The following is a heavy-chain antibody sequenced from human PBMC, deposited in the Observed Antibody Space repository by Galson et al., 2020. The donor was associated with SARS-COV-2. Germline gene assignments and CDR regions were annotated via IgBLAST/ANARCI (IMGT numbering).Heavy chain of an antibody. J-gene: IGHJ4*02. CDR2: IYSEGSST. Sequence: ALHGESLKISCAAPGFTFSSYWLHWVRQASGKGLVWVSRIYSEGSSTSYADSVKGRFTISGDKAKNTLYLQMNSLRAEDTAVYYCARGDMGNDYFDYWGQGTLVTVSS. CDR1: GFTFSSYW. V-gene: IGHV3-74*01. D-gene: IGHD7-27*01. CDR3: ARGDMGNDYFDY.